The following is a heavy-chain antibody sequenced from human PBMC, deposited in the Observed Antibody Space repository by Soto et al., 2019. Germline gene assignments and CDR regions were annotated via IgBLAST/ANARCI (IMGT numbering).Heavy chain of an antibody. CDR2: INHSGST. V-gene: IGHV4-34*01. Sequence: SETLSLTCAVYGGSFSGYYWSWIRQPPGKGLEWIGEINHSGSTNYNPSLKSRVTISVDTSKNQFSLKLSSVTAADTAVYYCARGRSSPYPLRGRQGDAFDIWGQGTMVTVSS. D-gene: IGHD6-6*01. J-gene: IGHJ3*02. CDR1: GGSFSGYY. CDR3: ARGRSSPYPLRGRQGDAFDI.